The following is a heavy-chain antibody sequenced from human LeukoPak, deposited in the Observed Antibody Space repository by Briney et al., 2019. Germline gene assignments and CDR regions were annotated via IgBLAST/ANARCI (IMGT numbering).Heavy chain of an antibody. V-gene: IGHV3-23*01. Sequence: GGTLRLSCAASGFTFSSYGRSWVRQAPGKGLEWVSAISGSGGSTYYADSVKGRFTISRDNSKNTLYLQMNSLRAEDTAVYYCVRDARSGYNSGRAGFDYWGQGTLVTVSS. CDR1: GFTFSSYG. J-gene: IGHJ4*02. CDR3: VRDARSGYNSGRAGFDY. CDR2: ISGSGGST. D-gene: IGHD1-1*01.